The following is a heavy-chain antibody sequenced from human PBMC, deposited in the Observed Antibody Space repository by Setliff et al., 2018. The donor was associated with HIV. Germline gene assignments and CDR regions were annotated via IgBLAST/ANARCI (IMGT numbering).Heavy chain of an antibody. J-gene: IGHJ4*02. D-gene: IGHD3-16*01. CDR3: ARDFALPGLRLGRYSLQSRASIDF. CDR1: GYTLTEVS. Sequence: ASVKVSCKISGYTLTEVSMHWVRQAPGKGLEWMGWINPNSGGTNYAQKFQGRVAMTTDTSISTVYMELSRLTADDTSIYYCARDFALPGLRLGRYSLQSRASIDFWGQGTPVTVSS. CDR2: INPNSGGT. V-gene: IGHV1-2*02.